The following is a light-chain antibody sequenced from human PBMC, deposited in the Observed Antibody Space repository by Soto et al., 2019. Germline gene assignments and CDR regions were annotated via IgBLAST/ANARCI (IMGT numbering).Light chain of an antibody. CDR3: CSYAASNNFSLV. V-gene: IGLV2-8*01. J-gene: IGLJ3*02. CDR1: SSDVGGYNY. Sequence: QSALTQPPSASGSPGQSVTISCTGTSSDVGGYNYVSWYQQYPGRAPKLMIYEVTKRPSGVPDRFSGSKSGNTASLTVSGLQAEDEADYFCCSYAASNNFSLVFGGRTKLTVI. CDR2: EVT.